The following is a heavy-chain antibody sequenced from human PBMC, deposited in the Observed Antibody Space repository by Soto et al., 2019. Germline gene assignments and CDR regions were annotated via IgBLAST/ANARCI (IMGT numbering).Heavy chain of an antibody. Sequence: TSETLSLTCTVSGGSIISYYCSFIRRPPGKGLEWIGYIYYSGSTNYNPSLKSRVTISVDTSKNQFSLKLSSVTAADTAVYYCARSAAAGPRDWFDPWGQGTLVTVSS. D-gene: IGHD6-13*01. V-gene: IGHV4-59*01. CDR2: IYYSGST. CDR1: GGSIISYY. J-gene: IGHJ5*02. CDR3: ARSAAAGPRDWFDP.